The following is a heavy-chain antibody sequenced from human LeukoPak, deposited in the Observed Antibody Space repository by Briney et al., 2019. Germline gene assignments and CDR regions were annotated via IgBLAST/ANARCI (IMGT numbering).Heavy chain of an antibody. V-gene: IGHV3-66*01. CDR1: GFTVSSYY. J-gene: IGHJ6*02. Sequence: GGSLGLSCAASGFTVSSYYMTWVRQAPGKGLEWVSVIYSGGSTYYADSVKGRVAISRDNSNNTVFLQMNIVRAEDTAVYYCARSYSNHLFGMDVWGQGTTVTVSS. D-gene: IGHD4-11*01. CDR3: ARSYSNHLFGMDV. CDR2: IYSGGST.